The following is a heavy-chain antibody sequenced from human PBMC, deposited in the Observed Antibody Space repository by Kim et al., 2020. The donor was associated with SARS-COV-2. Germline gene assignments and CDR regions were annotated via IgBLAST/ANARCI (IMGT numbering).Heavy chain of an antibody. CDR3: ARERTAGTFPDY. J-gene: IGHJ4*02. Sequence: YYVYSVKGRFTISRVNSKNTLFLHMVALGDEDTAVYYCARERTAGTFPDYWGQGTLVTVSS. V-gene: IGHV3-30*03. D-gene: IGHD3-10*01.